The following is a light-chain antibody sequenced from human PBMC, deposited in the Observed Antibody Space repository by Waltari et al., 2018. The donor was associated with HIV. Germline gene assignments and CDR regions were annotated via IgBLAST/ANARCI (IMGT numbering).Light chain of an antibody. J-gene: IGKJ4*01. V-gene: IGKV4-1*01. CDR3: QQYCSLGPT. CDR1: RTLVPSSDSRNC. CDR2: CAS. Sequence: DILMTQSPNSLALSLGERATINCRSSRTLVPSSDSRNCLAWYQQKPGQSPKLLIYCASTRASGVPDRFSGSGSGTNFSLTISTLQTDDVTLYYCQQYCSLGPTFGGGTKVEIK.